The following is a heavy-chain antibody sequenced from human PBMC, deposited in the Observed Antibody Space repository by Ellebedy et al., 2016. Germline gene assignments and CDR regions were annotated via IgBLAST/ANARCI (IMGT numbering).Heavy chain of an antibody. Sequence: SETLSLTCAVTGVSISSGHWWSWVRQPPGKGLEWIGEISHSGASYYNPSLKSRVTISVDTSKNQFSLKLSSVTAADTAVYYCVTYTMGRLDYWGQGTLVTVSS. V-gene: IGHV4-4*02. J-gene: IGHJ4*02. CDR3: VTYTMGRLDY. CDR1: GVSISSGHW. CDR2: ISHSGAS. D-gene: IGHD1-1*01.